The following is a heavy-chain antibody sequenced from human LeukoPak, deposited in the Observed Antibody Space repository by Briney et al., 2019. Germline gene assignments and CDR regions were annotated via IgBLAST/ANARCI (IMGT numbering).Heavy chain of an antibody. J-gene: IGHJ3*02. V-gene: IGHV3-30*18. CDR2: ISYDGSNK. Sequence: QAGRSLRLSCAASGFTFSSYGMHWVRQAPGKGLEWVAVISYDGSNKYYADSVKGRFTISRDNSKNTLYLQMNSLRAEDTAVYYCAKSFWLVDAFDIWGQGTMVTVSS. D-gene: IGHD6-19*01. CDR3: AKSFWLVDAFDI. CDR1: GFTFSSYG.